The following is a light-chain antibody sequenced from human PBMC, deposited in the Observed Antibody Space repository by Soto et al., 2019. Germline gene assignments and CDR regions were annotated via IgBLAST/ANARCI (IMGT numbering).Light chain of an antibody. V-gene: IGKV1-5*03. J-gene: IGKJ1*01. CDR2: KAS. Sequence: DIQMTQSPSTLSGSVGDRVTITCRASQTISSWLAWYQQEPGKAPKLLSYKASTLKSGVPSRFSGSGSGTEFTLTISSLQPDDFATYYCQHYNSYSEAFGQGTKVDIK. CDR3: QHYNSYSEA. CDR1: QTISSW.